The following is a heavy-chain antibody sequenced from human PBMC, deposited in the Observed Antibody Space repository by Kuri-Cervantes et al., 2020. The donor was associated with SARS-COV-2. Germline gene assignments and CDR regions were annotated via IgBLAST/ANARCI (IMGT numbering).Heavy chain of an antibody. V-gene: IGHV4-59*08. CDR2: IYYSGST. Sequence: GSLRPSCTVSGGSISSYYWSWIRQPPGKGLEWIGYIYYSGSTYYNPSLKSRVTISVDTSKNQFSLKLSSVTAADTAVYYCARVRSSSPGPLDYWGQGTLVTVSS. J-gene: IGHJ4*02. D-gene: IGHD6-6*01. CDR1: GGSISSYY. CDR3: ARVRSSSPGPLDY.